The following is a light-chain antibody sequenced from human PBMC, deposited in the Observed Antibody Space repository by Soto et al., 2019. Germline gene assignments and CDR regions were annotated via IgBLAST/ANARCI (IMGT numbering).Light chain of an antibody. Sequence: DIQLTQSPSFLSGSVGDRVTITCRASRGISSYLAWYQQKPGKAPKLLIYGASTLQSGVPSRFSGSGSGTEFTLTISSLQPEDFATYYCQQLNSYTFGGGTKVEIK. CDR2: GAS. J-gene: IGKJ4*01. CDR1: RGISSY. V-gene: IGKV1-9*01. CDR3: QQLNSYT.